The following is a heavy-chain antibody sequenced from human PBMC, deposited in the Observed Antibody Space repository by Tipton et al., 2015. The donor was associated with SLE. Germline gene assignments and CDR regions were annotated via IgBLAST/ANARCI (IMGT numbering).Heavy chain of an antibody. CDR3: ARGDSNYFDY. CDR1: GGSISSGDYY. J-gene: IGHJ4*02. CDR2: IYYSGST. D-gene: IGHD4-11*01. V-gene: IGHV4-30-4*01. Sequence: LRLSCTVSGGSISSGDYYWSWIRQPPGKGLEWIGYIYYSGSTYYNPSLKSRVTISVDTSKNQFSLKLSSVTAADTAVYYCARGDSNYFDYWGQGTLVTVSS.